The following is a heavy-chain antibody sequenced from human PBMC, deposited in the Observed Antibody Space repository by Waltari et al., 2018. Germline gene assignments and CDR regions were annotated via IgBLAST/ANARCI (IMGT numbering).Heavy chain of an antibody. J-gene: IGHJ5*02. D-gene: IGHD5-18*01. Sequence: QVQLQQWGARLLKPSETLSLTCGVHGGSFSGFYWTWIRQSPGRGQEWIAEINHSGSPGYHPSLASRGTISVDTSKNEFSLDRTSVTAAATAVYYCARVWRRGYRSINWFDPWGQGSLVTVSS. CDR1: GGSFSGFY. CDR3: ARVWRRGYRSINWFDP. V-gene: IGHV4-34*02. CDR2: INHSGSP.